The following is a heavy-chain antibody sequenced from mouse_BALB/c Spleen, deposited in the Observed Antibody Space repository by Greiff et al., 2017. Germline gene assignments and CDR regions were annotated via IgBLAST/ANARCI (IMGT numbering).Heavy chain of an antibody. J-gene: IGHJ4*01. D-gene: IGHD1-1*01. CDR3: ASAYYYGSSVYAMDY. V-gene: IGHV5-6-5*01. CDR2: ISSGGST. Sequence: DVKLVESGGGLVKPGGSLKLSCAASGFTFSSYAMSWVRQTPEKRLEWVASISSGGSTYYPDSVKGRFTISRDNARNILYLQMSSLRSEDTAMYYCASAYYYGSSVYAMDYWGQGTSVTVSS. CDR1: GFTFSSYA.